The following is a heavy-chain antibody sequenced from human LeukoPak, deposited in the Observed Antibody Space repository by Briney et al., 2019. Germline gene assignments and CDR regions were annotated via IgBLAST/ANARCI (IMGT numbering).Heavy chain of an antibody. CDR2: ISSSGSTI. CDR1: GFTFSSYE. Sequence: GGSLRLSXAASGFTFSSYEMNWVGQAPGKGLEWVSYISSSGSTIYYADSVKGRFTISRDNAKNSLYLQMNSLRAEDTAVYYCARAGYYYDSSGLDYWGQGTLVTVSS. J-gene: IGHJ4*02. D-gene: IGHD3-22*01. V-gene: IGHV3-48*03. CDR3: ARAGYYYDSSGLDY.